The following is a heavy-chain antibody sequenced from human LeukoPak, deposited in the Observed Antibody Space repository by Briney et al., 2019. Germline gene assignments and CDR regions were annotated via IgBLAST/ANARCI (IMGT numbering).Heavy chain of an antibody. V-gene: IGHV4-39*07. J-gene: IGHJ4*02. Sequence: KPSETLSLTCTVSGGSISSSSYYWGGIRQPPGKGLEWIGRIYYSGSTYYNPSLKSRVAISVDTSKNQFSLNLSSVTAADTALYYCTRGFRSSFSDQWGQGTLVTVSS. D-gene: IGHD1-26*01. CDR2: IYYSGST. CDR3: TRGFRSSFSDQ. CDR1: GGSISSSSYY.